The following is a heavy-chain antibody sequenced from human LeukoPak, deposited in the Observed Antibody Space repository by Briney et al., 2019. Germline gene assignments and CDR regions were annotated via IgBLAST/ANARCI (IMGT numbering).Heavy chain of an antibody. CDR2: ISRSSSTI. D-gene: IGHD4-23*01. CDR1: VYTFSSYS. J-gene: IGHJ4*02. V-gene: IGHV3-48*01. CDR3: ASRGWELDC. Sequence: GGSLRLSCAAPVYTFSSYSINWVRQAPGKGLEWVSYISRSSSTIYYADSVKGRFTISRDNAKDSLYLQMNSLRAEGTAVYYCASRGWELDCWGQGTLVTVSS.